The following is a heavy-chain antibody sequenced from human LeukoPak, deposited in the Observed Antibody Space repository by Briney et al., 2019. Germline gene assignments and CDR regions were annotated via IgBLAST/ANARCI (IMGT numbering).Heavy chain of an antibody. V-gene: IGHV4-30-4*01. J-gene: IGHJ4*02. CDR1: GGSISSGDYY. CDR3: ARVDTAMVFLDY. CDR2: IYYSGST. D-gene: IGHD5-18*01. Sequence: PSQTLSLTCTVSGGSISSGDYYWSWIRQPPGKGLEWIGYIYYSGSTYYNPSLKSRVTISADTSKNQFSLKLSSVTAADTAVYYCARVDTAMVFLDYWGLGTLVTVSS.